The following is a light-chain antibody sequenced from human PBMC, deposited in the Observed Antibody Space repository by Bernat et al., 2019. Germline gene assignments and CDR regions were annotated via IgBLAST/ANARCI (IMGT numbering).Light chain of an antibody. CDR3: CSYAGSSAVV. J-gene: IGLJ2*01. V-gene: IGLV2-23*02. CDR2: EVS. CDR1: SSDVGSYNL. Sequence: QFALTQPASVSGSPGQSITIPCTGTSSDVGSYNLVSWYQQHPGKAPKPMIYEVSKRPSGVSNRFSGSKSGNTASLTISGLQAEEEADYYYCSYAGSSAVVFGGGTKLTVL.